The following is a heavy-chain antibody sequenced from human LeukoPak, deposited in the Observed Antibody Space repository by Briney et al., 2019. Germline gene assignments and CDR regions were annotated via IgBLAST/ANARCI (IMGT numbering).Heavy chain of an antibody. CDR1: GFTFSSYE. CDR2: ISSSGSTI. D-gene: IGHD3-22*01. V-gene: IGHV3-48*03. Sequence: PGGSLRLSCAASGFTFSSYEMNWVRQAPGKGLEWVSYISSSGSTIYYADSVKGRFTISRDNARNSLYLQMNSLRAEDTAVYYCVSYDILPGGYFDYWGQGTLVTVSS. J-gene: IGHJ4*02. CDR3: VSYDILPGGYFDY.